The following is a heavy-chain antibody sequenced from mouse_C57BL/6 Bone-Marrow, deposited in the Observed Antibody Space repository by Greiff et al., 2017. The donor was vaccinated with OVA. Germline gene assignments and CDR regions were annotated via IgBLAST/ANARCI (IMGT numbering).Heavy chain of an antibody. CDR3: VRSYYSNYVAMDY. V-gene: IGHV10-1*01. Sequence: EVQLQQSGGGLVQPKGSLKLSCAASGFSFNTYAMNWVRQAPGKGLEWVARIRSKSNNYATYYADSVKDRFTISRDDSESMLYLQMNNLKTEDTAMYYCVRSYYSNYVAMDYWGQGTSVTVSS. CDR1: GFSFNTYA. CDR2: IRSKSNNYAT. J-gene: IGHJ4*01. D-gene: IGHD2-5*01.